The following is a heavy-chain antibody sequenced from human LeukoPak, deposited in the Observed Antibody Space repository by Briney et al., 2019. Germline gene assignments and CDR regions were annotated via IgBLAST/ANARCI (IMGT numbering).Heavy chain of an antibody. Sequence: ASVKVSCKASGGTFSNYAINWVRQAPGQGLEWMGRIIPSLAIANYAQKFQDRVTIIADKSTSTAYMELSSLRSEDTAVYYCAGLNWGSAVAQTNRFDYWGQGTLVTVSS. CDR1: GGTFSNYA. J-gene: IGHJ4*02. V-gene: IGHV1-69*04. CDR2: IIPSLAIA. CDR3: AGLNWGSAVAQTNRFDY. D-gene: IGHD7-27*01.